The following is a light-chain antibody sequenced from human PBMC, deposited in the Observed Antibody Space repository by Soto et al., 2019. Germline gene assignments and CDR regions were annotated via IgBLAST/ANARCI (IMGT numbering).Light chain of an antibody. CDR1: QSVSSY. Sequence: EIVLTQSPGTLSLSPGERATLSCRASQSVSSYLAWYQQKPGQAPRLLISGASSRATGIPDRFSGSGSGTDFTLTISRLEPEDFAVYYCQQFGGSPLYTFGQGTKLEI. CDR2: GAS. V-gene: IGKV3-20*01. CDR3: QQFGGSPLYT. J-gene: IGKJ2*01.